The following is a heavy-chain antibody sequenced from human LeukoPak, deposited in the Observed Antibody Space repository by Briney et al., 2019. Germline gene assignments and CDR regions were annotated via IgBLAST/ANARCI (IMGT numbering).Heavy chain of an antibody. CDR3: AKRSGYTTGWFFDF. CDR1: GSSFSSYA. D-gene: IGHD6-19*01. CDR2: ISGSGDNT. Sequence: PGGSLRLSCAASGSSFSSYAMSWVRQAPGKGLEWVSSISGSGDNTYYAESVKGRFTISRDNSKNTLFLQMNSLGAEDTAVFYCAKRSGYTTGWFFDFWGQGTLVTVSS. V-gene: IGHV3-23*01. J-gene: IGHJ4*02.